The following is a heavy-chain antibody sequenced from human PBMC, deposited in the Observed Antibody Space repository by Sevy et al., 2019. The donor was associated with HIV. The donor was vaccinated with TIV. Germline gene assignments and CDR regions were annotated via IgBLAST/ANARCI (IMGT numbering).Heavy chain of an antibody. CDR2: IIPIFGTA. CDR1: GGTFSSYA. CDR3: ARGPPIFGVVPFPILDYYGMDV. J-gene: IGHJ6*02. D-gene: IGHD3-3*01. Sequence: ASVKVSCKASGGTFSSYAISWVRQAPGQGLEWMGGIIPIFGTANYAQKFQGRVTITADESTSTAYMELSSLRSEDTAVYYCARGPPIFGVVPFPILDYYGMDVWGQGTTVTVSS. V-gene: IGHV1-69*13.